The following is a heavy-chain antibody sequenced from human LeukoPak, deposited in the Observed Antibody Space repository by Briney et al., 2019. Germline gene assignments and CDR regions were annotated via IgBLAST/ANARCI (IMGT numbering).Heavy chain of an antibody. CDR1: GGSFSSSSYS. Sequence: PSETLSLTCTVSGGSFSSSSYSWGWVRQPPGKGLEWIGSIYYSGSTYYNPSLKSRATISVDTSKNQFSLKLSSVTAADTAVYYCARRGGRGYSGYEYYFDYWGQGTLVTVSS. J-gene: IGHJ4*02. V-gene: IGHV4-39*01. D-gene: IGHD5-12*01. CDR2: IYYSGST. CDR3: ARRGGRGYSGYEYYFDY.